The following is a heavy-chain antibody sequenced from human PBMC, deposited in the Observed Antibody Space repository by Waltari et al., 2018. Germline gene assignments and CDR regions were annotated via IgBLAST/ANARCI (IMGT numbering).Heavy chain of an antibody. CDR2: ISGSGGST. CDR1: GFTFSSYA. CDR3: ANRPN. Sequence: EVQLLEAGGGLVQPGGSLSLPWAGLGFTFSSYAMSWVRQAPGKGLEWVSAISGSGGSTYSADSVKGRFTISRDNSKNTLYLQMNSLRAEDTAVYYCANRPNWGQGTLVTVSS. V-gene: IGHV3-23*01. J-gene: IGHJ4*02.